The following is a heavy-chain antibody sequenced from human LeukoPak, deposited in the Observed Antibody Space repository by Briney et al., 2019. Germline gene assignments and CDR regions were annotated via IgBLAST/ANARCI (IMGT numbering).Heavy chain of an antibody. D-gene: IGHD3-10*01. CDR1: GFTFSSYA. CDR2: ISYDGSNK. V-gene: IGHV3-30*04. CDR3: ARGGDYYGSGSYAFDY. Sequence: PGGSLRLSCAASGFTFSSYAMHWVRQAPGKGLEWVAVISYDGSNKYYADSVKGRFTISRDNSKNTLYLQMNSLRVEDTAVYYCARGGDYYGSGSYAFDYWGQGTLVTVSS. J-gene: IGHJ4*02.